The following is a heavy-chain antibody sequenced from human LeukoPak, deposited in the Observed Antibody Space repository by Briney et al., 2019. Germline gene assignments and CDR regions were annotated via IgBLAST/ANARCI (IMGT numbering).Heavy chain of an antibody. J-gene: IGHJ6*03. CDR3: ARERRQQLERRDYYYYYMDV. V-gene: IGHV3-66*01. CDR1: GFTVSSNY. D-gene: IGHD6-13*01. Sequence: PGGSLRLSCAASGFTVSSNYMSWVRQAPGKGLEGVSVIYSGGGPDYADSVKGRFTISRDNAKNSLYLQMNSLRAEDTAVYYCARERRQQLERRDYYYYYMDVWGKGTTVTVSS. CDR2: IYSGGGP.